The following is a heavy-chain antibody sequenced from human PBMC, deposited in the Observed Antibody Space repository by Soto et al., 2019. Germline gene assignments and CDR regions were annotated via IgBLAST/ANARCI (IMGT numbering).Heavy chain of an antibody. V-gene: IGHV4-30-4*02. Sequence: PSDTLSLTCPVSGDSSSGGASFWSWIRQPPGKGLEWIANVYYSGSSYYNPSLKSRLTISVDTTKNQFSLQLKSMTAADTAVYYCAKLSCTSSTCYFPGWFDPWGQGTLVNVSS. CDR2: VYYSGSS. CDR1: GDSSSGGASF. CDR3: AKLSCTSSTCYFPGWFDP. D-gene: IGHD2-2*01. J-gene: IGHJ5*02.